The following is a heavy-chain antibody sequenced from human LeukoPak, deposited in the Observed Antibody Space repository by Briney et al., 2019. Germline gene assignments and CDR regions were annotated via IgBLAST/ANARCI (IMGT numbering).Heavy chain of an antibody. CDR2: IYPGDSDT. J-gene: IGHJ5*02. V-gene: IGHV5-51*01. D-gene: IGHD3-16*01. CDR1: GYNFTIYW. CDR3: AIFDFLFGEIDNWFDP. Sequence: GESLKISCKGSGYNFTIYWIGWVRQMPGKGLEWMGVIYPGDSDTRYSPSFQGQVTISADKSISTAYLQWSSLKASDTAMYYCAIFDFLFGEIDNWFDPWGQGTLVTVSS.